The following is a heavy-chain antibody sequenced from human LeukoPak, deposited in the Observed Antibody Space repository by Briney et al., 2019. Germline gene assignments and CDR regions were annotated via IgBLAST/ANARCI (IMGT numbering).Heavy chain of an antibody. CDR1: GGSITTNNYY. CDR3: ARHGGLLIAVADGYFDL. D-gene: IGHD6-19*01. CDR2: IYYSGSI. V-gene: IGHV4-39*01. Sequence: KPSETLSLTCTVSGGSITTNNYYWGWIRQPPGKGLEWIGSIYYSGSIYYNPSLKSRVTISVDTSKNQFSLKLSSVTAADTAVYYCARHGGLLIAVADGYFDLWGRGTLVTVSS. J-gene: IGHJ2*01.